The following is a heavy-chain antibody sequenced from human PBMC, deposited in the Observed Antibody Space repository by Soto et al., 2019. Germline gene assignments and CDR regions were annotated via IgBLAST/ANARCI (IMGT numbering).Heavy chain of an antibody. CDR3: ARRREQSGHYHHDL. V-gene: IGHV1-8*01. Sequence: ASVKVSCKAAGFTFITYDSSWVRQAAGQGREWMGWMNPNNGNAGFAQEFRGRINMTSNTSISTAYLELSSLRSDDSAVYFCARRREQSGHYHHDLCGQGSQVTVSS. CDR2: MNPNNGNA. CDR1: GFTFITYD. D-gene: IGHD6-19*01. J-gene: IGHJ5*02.